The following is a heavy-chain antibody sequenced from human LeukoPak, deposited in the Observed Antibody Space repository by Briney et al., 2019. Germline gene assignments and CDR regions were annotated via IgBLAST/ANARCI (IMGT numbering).Heavy chain of an antibody. CDR2: ISPDGTVT. D-gene: IGHD1-14*01. J-gene: IGHJ1*01. Sequence: GGSLRPSCVASGFALSDSWMHWVRQTPGKGLVWVSHISPDGTVTNYADFVKGRFIISRDNAKNTVFLQINSLRAEDTSVYFCARDVGFSPDRWGQGTLVTVSS. V-gene: IGHV3-74*01. CDR3: ARDVGFSPDR. CDR1: GFALSDSW.